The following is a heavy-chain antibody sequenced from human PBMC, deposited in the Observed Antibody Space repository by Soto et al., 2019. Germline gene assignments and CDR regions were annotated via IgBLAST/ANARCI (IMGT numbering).Heavy chain of an antibody. J-gene: IGHJ6*02. Sequence: GGSLRLSCAASGFTFSSYGMHWVRQAPGKGLEWVAVISYDGSNKYYADSVKGRFTISRDNSKNTLYLQMNSLRAEDTAVYYCAASPGIAAAGTQSYYYYYGMDVWGQGTTVT. CDR3: AASPGIAAAGTQSYYYYYGMDV. V-gene: IGHV3-30*03. CDR2: ISYDGSNK. CDR1: GFTFSSYG. D-gene: IGHD6-13*01.